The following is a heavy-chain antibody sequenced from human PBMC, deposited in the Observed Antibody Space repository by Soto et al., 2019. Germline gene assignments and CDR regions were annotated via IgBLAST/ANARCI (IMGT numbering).Heavy chain of an antibody. CDR2: ISYDGSNK. CDR1: GFTFSSYA. D-gene: IGHD2-15*01. Sequence: GGSLRLSCAASGFTFSSYAMRWVRQAPGKGLEWVAVISYDGSNKYYADSVKGRFTISRDNSKNTLYLQMNSLRAEDTAVYYCAREYGIGGAAFDIWGQGTMVTVSS. V-gene: IGHV3-30-3*01. J-gene: IGHJ3*02. CDR3: AREYGIGGAAFDI.